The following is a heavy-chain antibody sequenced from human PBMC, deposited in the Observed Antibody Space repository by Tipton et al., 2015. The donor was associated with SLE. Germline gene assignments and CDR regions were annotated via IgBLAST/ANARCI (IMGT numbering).Heavy chain of an antibody. CDR3: ARGSPWFDP. Sequence: TLSLTCAVSGGSISSYYWSWIRQPPGKGLEWIGYIYTSGSTNYNPSLKSRVTISVDTSKNQFSLKLSSVTAADTAVYYCARGSPWFDPWGQGTLVTVSS. CDR1: GGSISSYY. J-gene: IGHJ5*02. CDR2: IYTSGST. V-gene: IGHV4-4*08.